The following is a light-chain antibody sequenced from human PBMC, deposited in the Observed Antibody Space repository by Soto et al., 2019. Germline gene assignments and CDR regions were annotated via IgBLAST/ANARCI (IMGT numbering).Light chain of an antibody. V-gene: IGKV3-15*01. J-gene: IGKJ1*01. Sequence: EVVLTQSPGALSMSPGERATLSCRASQSVDSSYFAWYQQRPGQAPRLLISETSTRATGIPARFSGSGSGTEFTLTISSLQSEDFAVYYCQQYNNWPRGTFGQGTKVDIK. CDR1: QSVDSSY. CDR2: ETS. CDR3: QQYNNWPRGT.